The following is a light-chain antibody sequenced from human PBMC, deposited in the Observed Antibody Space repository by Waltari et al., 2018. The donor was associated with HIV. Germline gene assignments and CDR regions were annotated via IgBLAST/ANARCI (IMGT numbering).Light chain of an antibody. CDR1: SSNIGSNY. CDR2: RNT. V-gene: IGLV1-47*01. J-gene: IGLJ1*01. CDR3: AAWDDSLSGSYV. Sequence: QSVLTQPPSASGTPGQRVTISCSGSSSNIGSNYVYWHQQLPGTAPKLLIYRNTQRPSGVPDRFSGSKSGTSASLAISGLRSEDEADYYCAAWDDSLSGSYVFGTGTKVTVL.